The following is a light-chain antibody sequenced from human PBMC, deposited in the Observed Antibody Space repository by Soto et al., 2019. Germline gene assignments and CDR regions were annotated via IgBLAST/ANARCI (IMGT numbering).Light chain of an antibody. Sequence: QAVVTQPPSASGTPGQRVTISCSGGSSNIGSSNVNWYQQLPGTAPKLLIYTNNQRPSGVPDRFSGSKSGTSASLAISGLQSEDEADYYCAAWDDSLNGRVFGTGTKLTVL. CDR1: SSNIGSSN. J-gene: IGLJ1*01. V-gene: IGLV1-44*01. CDR2: TNN. CDR3: AAWDDSLNGRV.